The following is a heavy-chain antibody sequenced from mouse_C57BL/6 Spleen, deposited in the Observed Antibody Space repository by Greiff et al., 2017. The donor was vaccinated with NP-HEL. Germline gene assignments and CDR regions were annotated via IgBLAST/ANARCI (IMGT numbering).Heavy chain of an antibody. CDR1: GYTFTDYY. CDR3: ARENDYDRFDY. Sequence: EVQLQQSGPELVKPGASVKISCKASGYTFTDYYMNWVKQSHGKSLEWIGDINPNNGGTSYNQKFKGKATLTVDKSSSTAYMELRSLTSEDSAVYYCARENDYDRFDYWGQGTTLTVSS. V-gene: IGHV1-26*01. CDR2: INPNNGGT. J-gene: IGHJ2*01. D-gene: IGHD2-4*01.